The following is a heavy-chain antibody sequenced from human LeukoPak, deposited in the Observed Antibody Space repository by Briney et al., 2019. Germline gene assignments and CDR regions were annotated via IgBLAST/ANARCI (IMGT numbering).Heavy chain of an antibody. CDR2: INTYSGNT. CDR1: GYTFTNYG. V-gene: IGHV1-18*04. CDR3: ARNSPRDVAGRQFLPGVLALLSQCDNCFDP. D-gene: IGHD3-3*02. Sequence: ASVKVSCKASGYTFTNYGMSWVRQAPGQGLEWMGSINTYSGNTNYAQKFQGRVTMTADTSTSTAYMELRSLRSDDTAVYYCARNSPRDVAGRQFLPGVLALLSQCDNCFDPWGQGTLVSVSS. J-gene: IGHJ5*02.